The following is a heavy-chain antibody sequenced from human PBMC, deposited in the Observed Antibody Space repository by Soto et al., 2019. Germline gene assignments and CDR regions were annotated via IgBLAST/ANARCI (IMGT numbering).Heavy chain of an antibody. D-gene: IGHD3-10*01. CDR1: GYTFTSYA. J-gene: IGHJ4*02. Sequence: QVQRVQSGAEVKKPGASVKVSCKASGYTFTSYAMHWVRQAPGQRLEWMGWINAGNGNTKYSQKFQGRVTITRDTSASTAYMELSSLRSEDTAVYYCARDRGGRGYFDYWGQGTLVTVSS. V-gene: IGHV1-3*01. CDR3: ARDRGGRGYFDY. CDR2: INAGNGNT.